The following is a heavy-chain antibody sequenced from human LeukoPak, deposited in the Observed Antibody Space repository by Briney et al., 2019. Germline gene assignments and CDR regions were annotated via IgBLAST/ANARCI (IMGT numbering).Heavy chain of an antibody. D-gene: IGHD3-22*01. Sequence: ASVKVSCKASGYTFINYYMHWVRQAPGQGLEWMGRINPSSGGTNYAQKFQGRVTMTRDTSISTAYMELSRLRSDDTAVYYCARDDNSGYYSGPWGQGTLVTVSS. CDR2: INPSSGGT. V-gene: IGHV1-2*06. CDR1: GYTFINYY. CDR3: ARDDNSGYYSGP. J-gene: IGHJ5*02.